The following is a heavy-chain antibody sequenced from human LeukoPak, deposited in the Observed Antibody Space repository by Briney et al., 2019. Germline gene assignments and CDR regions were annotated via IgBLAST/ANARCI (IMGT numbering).Heavy chain of an antibody. CDR2: VSGNNGNT. D-gene: IGHD1-1*01. V-gene: IGHV1-18*01. Sequence: ASVKVSCKASGYTFTTYGISWVRQARGQGLEWMGWVSGNNGNTNYAQEFQGRVTMTTGTSTNTAYMELRSLRSDDTAVYYCARDFYHSGTNWYDVFDVWGQGTMVTVSS. CDR1: GYTFTTYG. CDR3: ARDFYHSGTNWYDVFDV. J-gene: IGHJ3*01.